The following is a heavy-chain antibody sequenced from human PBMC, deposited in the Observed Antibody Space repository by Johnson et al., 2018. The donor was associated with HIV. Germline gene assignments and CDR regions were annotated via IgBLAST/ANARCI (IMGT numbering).Heavy chain of an antibody. CDR3: ARDPLAYDNFWSGSLHAFDI. V-gene: IGHV3-7*01. CDR2: IKQDGSAK. J-gene: IGHJ3*02. D-gene: IGHD3-3*01. Sequence: VQLVESGGGLVQPGGSLSLSCGASIFTFSRYWMSWVRQAPGKGLEWVANIKQDGSAKHYVDSVTGRFTISRDNAKNSLYLQRNSLRGEDTAVYYCARDPLAYDNFWSGSLHAFDIWGQGTKVTVSS. CDR1: IFTFSRYW.